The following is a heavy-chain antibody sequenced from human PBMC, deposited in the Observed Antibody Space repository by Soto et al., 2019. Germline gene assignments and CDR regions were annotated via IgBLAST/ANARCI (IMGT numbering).Heavy chain of an antibody. Sequence: DSVKVSCKASGYTFTSYDINWVRQATGQGLEWMGWMNPNSGNTGYAQKFQGRVTMTRNTSISTAYMELSSLRSEDTAVYYCARGLYSSSWYAPRYYYGMDVWGQGNTVTVSS. CDR2: MNPNSGNT. V-gene: IGHV1-8*01. CDR1: GYTFTSYD. CDR3: ARGLYSSSWYAPRYYYGMDV. D-gene: IGHD6-13*01. J-gene: IGHJ6*02.